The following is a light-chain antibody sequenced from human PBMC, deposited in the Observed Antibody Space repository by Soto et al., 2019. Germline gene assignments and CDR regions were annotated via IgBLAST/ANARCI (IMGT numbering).Light chain of an antibody. CDR3: DPDNDNWT. V-gene: IGKV1-5*03. CDR1: QSVSRW. CDR2: KAS. J-gene: IGKJ1*01. Sequence: DIQMTQSPSTLSASVGDRVTITCRASQSVSRWLAWYQQKPGKAPKLLIYKASTLESGVPSRFRGSGSGTEFTLAISSLQPDDSATYYCDPDNDNWTLGQGTKVEIK.